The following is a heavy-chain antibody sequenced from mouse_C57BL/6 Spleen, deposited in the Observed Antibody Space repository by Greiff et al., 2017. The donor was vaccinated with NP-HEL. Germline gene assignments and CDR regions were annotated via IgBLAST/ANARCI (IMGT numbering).Heavy chain of an antibody. CDR1: GFTFSDYY. V-gene: IGHV5-12*01. D-gene: IGHD1-1*01. J-gene: IGHJ4*01. Sequence: EVKLMESGGGLVQPGGSLKLSCAASGFTFSDYYMYWVRQTPEKRLEWVAYISNGGGSTYYPDTVKGRFTISRDNAKNTLYLQMSRLKSEDTAIYYGARLLSTVVATDYAMDYWGQGTSVTVSS. CDR2: ISNGGGST. CDR3: ARLLSTVVATDYAMDY.